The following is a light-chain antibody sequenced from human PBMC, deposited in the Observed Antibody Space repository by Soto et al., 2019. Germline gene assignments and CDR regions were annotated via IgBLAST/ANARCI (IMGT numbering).Light chain of an antibody. V-gene: IGKV1-8*01. J-gene: IGKJ4*01. CDR2: AAS. CDR1: QSISSN. CDR3: QQYYSYPLT. Sequence: AIRMTQSPSSFSASTGDRVTITCRASQSISSNIAWYQQKPGKAPELLIHAASTLQSGVPSRFSGSGSGTDFTLTISCLQSEDFATYYCQQYYSYPLTFGGGTKVEIK.